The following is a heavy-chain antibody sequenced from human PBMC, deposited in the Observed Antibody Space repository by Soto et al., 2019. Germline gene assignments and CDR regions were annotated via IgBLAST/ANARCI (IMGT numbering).Heavy chain of an antibody. J-gene: IGHJ6*02. V-gene: IGHV1-69*12. CDR3: ARDKDRQQLGGNYYYILDV. CDR2: IMPVFATP. Sequence: QVQLMQSGAEVKKPGSSVKVSCKASGGTFSTSAISWVRQAPGEGLEWVGGIMPVFATPDYAQKFQGRVTISADESTTTGYLELTSLTTDDTAVYYCARDKDRQQLGGNYYYILDVLGQGTAITVSS. CDR1: GGTFSTSA. D-gene: IGHD3-3*02.